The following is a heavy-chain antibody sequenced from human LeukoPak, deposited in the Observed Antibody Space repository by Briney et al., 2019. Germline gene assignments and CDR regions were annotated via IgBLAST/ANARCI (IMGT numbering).Heavy chain of an antibody. J-gene: IGHJ6*03. CDR3: AKDGVAGLYYYYYYYMDV. Sequence: GGSLRLSCVASGFTFTSYGMHWVRQAPGKGLEWVAFIRYGGSYNYADSVKGRFTISRDNSQNTLYLQMNSLRAEDTAVYYCAKDGVAGLYYYYYYYMDVWGKGTTVTVSS. V-gene: IGHV3-30*02. CDR1: GFTFTSYG. CDR2: IRYGGSY. D-gene: IGHD6-19*01.